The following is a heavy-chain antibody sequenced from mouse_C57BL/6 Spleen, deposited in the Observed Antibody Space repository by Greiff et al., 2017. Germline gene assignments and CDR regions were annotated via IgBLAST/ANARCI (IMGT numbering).Heavy chain of an antibody. Sequence: VQLQQSGAELVRPGTSVKVSCKASGYAFTNYLIEWVKQRPGQGLEWIGVINPGSGGTNSNEKFKGKATLTADKSSSTAYMQRSSLTSEDSAVYFCARDDSSGPWFAYWGQGTLVTVSA. CDR3: ARDDSSGPWFAY. D-gene: IGHD3-2*02. CDR2: INPGSGGT. V-gene: IGHV1-54*01. J-gene: IGHJ3*01. CDR1: GYAFTNYL.